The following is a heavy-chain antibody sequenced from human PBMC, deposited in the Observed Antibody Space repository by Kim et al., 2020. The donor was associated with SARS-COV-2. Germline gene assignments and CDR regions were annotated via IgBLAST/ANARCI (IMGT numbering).Heavy chain of an antibody. Sequence: GGSLRLSCAASGFTFSSYSMNWVRQAPGKGLEWVSSISSSSSYIYYADSVKGRFTISRDNAKNSLYLQMNSLRAEDTAVYYCARGLLGIYIVATITEDAFDIWGQGTMVTVSS. CDR2: ISSSSSYI. V-gene: IGHV3-21*01. CDR3: ARGLLGIYIVATITEDAFDI. CDR1: GFTFSSYS. J-gene: IGHJ3*02. D-gene: IGHD5-12*01.